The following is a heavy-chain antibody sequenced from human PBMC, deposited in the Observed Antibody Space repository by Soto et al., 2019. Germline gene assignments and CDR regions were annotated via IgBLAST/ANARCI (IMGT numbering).Heavy chain of an antibody. J-gene: IGHJ6*02. CDR2: ISYDGSNK. CDR1: GFTFSSYA. Sequence: PGGSLRLSCAASGFTFSSYAMHWVRQAPGKGLEWVAVISYDGSNKYYADSVKGRFTISRDNSKNTLYLQMNSLRAEDTAVYYCARDLFYSSGWYEPYYYYYGMDVWGQGTTVTVSS. D-gene: IGHD6-19*01. V-gene: IGHV3-30-3*01. CDR3: ARDLFYSSGWYEPYYYYYGMDV.